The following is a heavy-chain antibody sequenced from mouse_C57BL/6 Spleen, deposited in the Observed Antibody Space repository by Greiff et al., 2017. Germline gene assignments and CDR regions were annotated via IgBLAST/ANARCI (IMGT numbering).Heavy chain of an antibody. CDR2: IYPGSGST. D-gene: IGHD4-1*01. J-gene: IGHJ4*01. CDR3: ARWDWDVSSMDC. V-gene: IGHV1-55*01. CDR1: GYTFTSYW. Sequence: VQLQQPGAELVKPGASVKMSCKASGYTFTSYWITWVKQRPGQGLEWIGDIYPGSGSTNYNEKFKGKATLTVDTSSSTAYMQLSSLTSEDSAVYYCARWDWDVSSMDCWGQGTTVTVSS.